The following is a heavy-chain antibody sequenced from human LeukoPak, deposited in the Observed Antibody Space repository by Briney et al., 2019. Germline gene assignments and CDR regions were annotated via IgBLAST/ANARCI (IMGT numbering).Heavy chain of an antibody. CDR2: IKQDGSET. CDR3: AKDNVKVTTIRRVPHYMDV. Sequence: QPGGSLRLSCAASGFTFSSYSMHWVRQAPGKGLEWVANIKQDGSETYYVDSVKGRFTVSRDDAKNSLYLQMNSLRAEDTAVYYCAKDNVKVTTIRRVPHYMDVWGKGTTVTVSS. CDR1: GFTFSSYS. V-gene: IGHV3-7*01. D-gene: IGHD5-12*01. J-gene: IGHJ6*03.